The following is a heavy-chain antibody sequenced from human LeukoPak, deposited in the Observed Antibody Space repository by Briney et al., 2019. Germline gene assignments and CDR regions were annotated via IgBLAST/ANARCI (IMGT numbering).Heavy chain of an antibody. J-gene: IGHJ4*02. D-gene: IGHD3-9*01. CDR2: IDNSGST. CDR3: ASGAGCLIDY. CDR1: GGHIDSVY. V-gene: IGHV4-4*08. Sequence: SETLSLTCSVSGGHIDSVYWNWIRQPPGKGLEWIGYIDNSGSTKYNPSLQSRITMSRDTSKKQFPLKLTSVTAADTAMYYCASGAGCLIDYWGQGTQVSVSS.